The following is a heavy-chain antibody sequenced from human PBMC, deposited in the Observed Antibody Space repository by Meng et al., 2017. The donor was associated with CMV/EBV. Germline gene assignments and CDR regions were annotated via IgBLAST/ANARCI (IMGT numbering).Heavy chain of an antibody. V-gene: IGHV4-39*01. Sequence: SETLSLTCTVSGGSISSSSYYWGWIRLPPGKGLEWIGSIYYSGSTYYNPSLKSRVTISVDTSKNQFSLKLSSVTAADTAVYYCARHYRRAGRVDYWGQGTLVTVSS. CDR2: IYYSGST. CDR3: ARHYRRAGRVDY. CDR1: GGSISSSSYY. D-gene: IGHD1-26*01. J-gene: IGHJ4*02.